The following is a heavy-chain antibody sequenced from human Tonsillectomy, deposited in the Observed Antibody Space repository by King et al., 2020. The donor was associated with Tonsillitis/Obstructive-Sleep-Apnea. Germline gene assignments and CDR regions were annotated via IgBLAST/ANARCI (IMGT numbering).Heavy chain of an antibody. D-gene: IGHD2-21*01. CDR1: GYTFTSYG. Sequence: QLVQSGTEEKKPGASVKVSCKASGYTFTSYGICWVRQAPGQGLEWMGWISTYNGKTNYAQKFQGRVTMTTDTSTSTVYMELRSLRSDDTAVYYCARDDWNRFDPWGQGTLVTVSS. CDR3: ARDDWNRFDP. J-gene: IGHJ5*02. V-gene: IGHV1-18*01. CDR2: ISTYNGKT.